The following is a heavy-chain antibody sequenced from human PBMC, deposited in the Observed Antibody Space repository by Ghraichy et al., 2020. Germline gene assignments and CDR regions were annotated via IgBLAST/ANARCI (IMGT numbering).Heavy chain of an antibody. CDR1: GFTFSSYT. V-gene: IGHV3-21*01. CDR3: ASRFGGNSGLRTGLVY. J-gene: IGHJ4*02. CDR2: ISSSSRST. D-gene: IGHD4-23*01. Sequence: GGSLRLSCAASGFTFSSYTMNWVRQTPGKGLEWVSSISSSSRSTFYGDSVKGRFTVSRDNAKNSLYLQMNSLRAEDTALYYCASRFGGNSGLRTGLVYWGEGTLITVSS.